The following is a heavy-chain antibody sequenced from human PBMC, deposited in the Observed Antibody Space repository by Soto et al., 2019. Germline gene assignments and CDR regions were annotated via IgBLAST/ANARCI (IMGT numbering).Heavy chain of an antibody. CDR2: IWYDGSKE. D-gene: IGHD3-10*02. V-gene: IGHV3-33*01. J-gene: IGHJ5*02. CDR3: ARGICFNSVGFDP. CDR1: GFTFSSYG. Sequence: QVQLVESGGGVVQPGTSPRLSCAASGFTFSSYGMHWVRQAPGKGLEWVAVIWYDGSKEYYADSVKGRFTISRDNYKNTLYLQMNSLRPADTAVYYCARGICFNSVGFDPWGQGTLVTVSS.